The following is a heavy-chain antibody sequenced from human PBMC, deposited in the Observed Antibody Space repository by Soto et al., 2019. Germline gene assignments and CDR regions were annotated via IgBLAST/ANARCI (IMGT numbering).Heavy chain of an antibody. Sequence: QLHLVQSGAVVKKPGASVTVSCSASGYPVTAYYMHWVRQAPGRGLEWMGGINPATGAAKYTQTFQGIVTRTRDTSTSTVFMEPSGLTSEDTAGFYCARGGGVGVAGSAAFDMWGQGTLVTVSS. CDR2: INPATGAA. CDR3: ARGGGVGVAGSAAFDM. D-gene: IGHD3-3*01. V-gene: IGHV1-2*02. CDR1: GYPVTAYY. J-gene: IGHJ3*02.